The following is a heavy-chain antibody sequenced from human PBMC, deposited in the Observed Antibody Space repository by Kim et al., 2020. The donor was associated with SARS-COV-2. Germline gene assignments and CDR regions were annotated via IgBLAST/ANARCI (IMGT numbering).Heavy chain of an antibody. V-gene: IGHV4-4*07. Sequence: SETLSLTCTVSGGSISSYYWSWIRQPAGKGLEWIGRIYTSGSTNYNPSLKSRVTMSVDTSKNQFSLKLSSVTAADTAVYYCARDRQYFDWLLLAGGPSRQEAFDIWGQGTMVTVSS. D-gene: IGHD3-9*01. J-gene: IGHJ3*02. CDR2: IYTSGST. CDR1: GGSISSYY. CDR3: ARDRQYFDWLLLAGGPSRQEAFDI.